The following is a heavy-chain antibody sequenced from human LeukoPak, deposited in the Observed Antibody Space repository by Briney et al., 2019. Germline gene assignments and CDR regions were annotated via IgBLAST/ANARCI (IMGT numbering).Heavy chain of an antibody. J-gene: IGHJ4*02. CDR2: TYYSGST. CDR1: GGSISSYY. Sequence: SETLSLTCTVSGGSISSYYWSWIRQPPGKGLEWIGYTYYSGSTNYNPSLKSRVTISVDTSKNQFSLKLSSVTAADTAVYYCANVGDGNNPGTDCWGQGTLVTVSS. V-gene: IGHV4-59*08. D-gene: IGHD5-24*01. CDR3: ANVGDGNNPGTDC.